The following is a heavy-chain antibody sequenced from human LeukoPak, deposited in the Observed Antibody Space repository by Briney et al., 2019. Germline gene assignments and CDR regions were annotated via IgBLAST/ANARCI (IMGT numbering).Heavy chain of an antibody. D-gene: IGHD1/OR15-1a*01. CDR2: ISSSSSYI. Sequence: GGSLRLSCAASGFTFSSYSMNWVRQAPGKGLEWVSSISSSSSYIYYADSVKGRFTISRDNAKNSLYLQMNSLRAEDTAVYYCARGGPNNGDAPPDYWGQGTLVTVSS. CDR1: GFTFSSYS. CDR3: ARGGPNNGDAPPDY. V-gene: IGHV3-21*01. J-gene: IGHJ4*02.